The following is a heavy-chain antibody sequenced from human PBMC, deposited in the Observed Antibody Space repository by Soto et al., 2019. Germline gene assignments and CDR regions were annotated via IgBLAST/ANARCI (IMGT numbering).Heavy chain of an antibody. J-gene: IGHJ6*02. D-gene: IGHD3-10*01. CDR2: TYYKSKWNN. Sequence: PSQPPSLTCAISGDSVSINSAAWNGIRDSPSRGLEWLGRTYYKSKWNNDYALSVKSRITINPDTSKNQFSLHLYSVTPEDTAVYYCTGITWFRGMDVWGQGTPVTVSS. CDR3: TGITWFRGMDV. V-gene: IGHV6-1*01. CDR1: GDSVSINSAA.